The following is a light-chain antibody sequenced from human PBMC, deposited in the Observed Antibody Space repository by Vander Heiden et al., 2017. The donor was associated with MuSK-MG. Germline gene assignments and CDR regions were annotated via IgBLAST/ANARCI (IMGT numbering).Light chain of an antibody. J-gene: IGLJ2*01. CDR3: CSYAGSYTSDVV. CDR2: DVS. Sequence: QSALTQPRSVSGSPGQSVPISCTGTSSDVGGYNYVSWYQQHPGKAPKLMIYDVSKRPSGVPDRFSGSKSGNTASLTISGLQAEDEADYYCCSYAGSYTSDVVFGGGTKLTVL. V-gene: IGLV2-11*01. CDR1: SSDVGGYNY.